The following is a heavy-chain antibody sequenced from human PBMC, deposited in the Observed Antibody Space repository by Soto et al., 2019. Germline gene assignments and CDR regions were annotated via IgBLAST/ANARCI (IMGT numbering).Heavy chain of an antibody. Sequence: PGGSLRLSCAASGFTFSSYAMSWVRQAPGKGLEWVSAISGSGGSTYYADSVKGRFTISRDNSKNTLYLQMNSLRAEDTAVYYCARYCNNSDCRHLYYFDYWGLGTLVTVSS. V-gene: IGHV3-23*01. CDR2: ISGSGGST. CDR1: GFTFSSYA. CDR3: ARYCNNSDCRHLYYFDY. J-gene: IGHJ4*02. D-gene: IGHD2-8*01.